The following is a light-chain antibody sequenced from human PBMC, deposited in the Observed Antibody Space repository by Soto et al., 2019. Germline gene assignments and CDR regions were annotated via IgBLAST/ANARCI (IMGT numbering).Light chain of an antibody. CDR2: DSS. J-gene: IGKJ5*01. CDR1: QSVSSY. Sequence: IVLTQSPATLSLSPGERATLSCGASQSVSSYLAWYQQKPGLAPRLVIYDSSIRATGIPDRFSGSGSGTDFTLTIRRLEPEDFAMYFCKQYGNSPQITFGQGTRLEN. CDR3: KQYGNSPQIT. V-gene: IGKV3D-20*01.